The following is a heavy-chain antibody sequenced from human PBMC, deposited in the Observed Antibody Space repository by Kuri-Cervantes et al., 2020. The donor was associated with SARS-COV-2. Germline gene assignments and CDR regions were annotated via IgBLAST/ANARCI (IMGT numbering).Heavy chain of an antibody. CDR1: GFTFSSYS. J-gene: IGHJ6*02. V-gene: IGHV3-21*01. Sequence: LSLTCAASGFTFSSYSMNWVRQAPGKGLEWVSSISSSSSYIYYADSVKGRFTISRDNAKNSLYLQMNSLRAEDTAVYYCAREARNIVWDYYYGMDVWGQGTTVTVSS. CDR2: ISSSSSYI. CDR3: AREARNIVWDYYYGMDV. D-gene: IGHD5-12*01.